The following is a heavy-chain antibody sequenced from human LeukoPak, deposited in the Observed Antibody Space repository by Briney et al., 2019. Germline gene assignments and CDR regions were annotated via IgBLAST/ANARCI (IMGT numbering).Heavy chain of an antibody. J-gene: IGHJ5*02. Sequence: SETLSLTCTVSGVSINGNYWTWIRQLPGKGLEWIGFVPDTGDTDYNPSLKSRLTISVDTSKSQLSLSLSSVTAADTALYYCARVFRGVVTSNWFDPWGQGTLVTVSS. CDR3: ARVFRGVVTSNWFDP. CDR2: VPDTGDT. CDR1: GVSINGNY. D-gene: IGHD3-3*01. V-gene: IGHV4-59*01.